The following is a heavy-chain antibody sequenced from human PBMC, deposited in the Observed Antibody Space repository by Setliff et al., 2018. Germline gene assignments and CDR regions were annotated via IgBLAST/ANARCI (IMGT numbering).Heavy chain of an antibody. CDR3: ARRATDY. Sequence: PGGSLRLSCAASGFTFNNFAMHWVRQAPGKGLEWVAVIWYDGSNKYYADSVKGRFTISRDNSKNTLYLQMNSLRAEDTALYYCARRATDYWGQGTLVTVSS. J-gene: IGHJ4*02. CDR2: IWYDGSNK. V-gene: IGHV3-33*01. CDR1: GFTFNNFA.